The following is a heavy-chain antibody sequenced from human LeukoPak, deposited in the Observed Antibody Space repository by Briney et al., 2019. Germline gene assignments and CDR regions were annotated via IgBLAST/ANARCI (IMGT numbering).Heavy chain of an antibody. D-gene: IGHD5-18*01. V-gene: IGHV4-34*01. CDR2: INHSGST. CDR3: ARIQLWSTTWFDP. Sequence: SETLSLTCAVNGGSFSGYYWSWIRQPPGKWLEWIGEINHSGSTNYNPSLKRRVTISVDTSKNQFSLKLSSVTAADTAVYYCARIQLWSTTWFDPWGQGTLVTVSS. J-gene: IGHJ5*02. CDR1: GGSFSGYY.